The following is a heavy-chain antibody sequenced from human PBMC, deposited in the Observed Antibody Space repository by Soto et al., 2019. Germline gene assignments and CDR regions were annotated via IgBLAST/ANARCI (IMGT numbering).Heavy chain of an antibody. CDR1: GGSFSAYY. CDR2: INHSGGT. D-gene: IGHD3-22*01. CDR3: ARGSVDTVDSSGFYEY. J-gene: IGHJ4*02. Sequence: LSLTCAVYGGSFSAYYWSWIRQPPGKGLEWIGEINHSGGTSYNPSLKSRVTISVDTSKSQFSLKLTSVTAADRAVYYCARGSVDTVDSSGFYEYWGPGTPVTVYS. V-gene: IGHV4-34*01.